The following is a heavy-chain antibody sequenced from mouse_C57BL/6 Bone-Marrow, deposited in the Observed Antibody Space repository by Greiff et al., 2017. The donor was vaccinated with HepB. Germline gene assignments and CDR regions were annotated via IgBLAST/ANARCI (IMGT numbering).Heavy chain of an antibody. V-gene: IGHV1-69*01. CDR2: IDPSDSYT. D-gene: IGHD2-5*01. CDR3: ARRTYYSNYFDY. CDR1: GYTFTSYW. Sequence: VKLQQPGAELVMPGASVKLSCKASGYTFTSYWMHWVKQRPGQGLEWIGEIDPSDSYTNYNQKFKGKSTLTVDKSSSTAYMQLSSLTSEDSAVYYCARRTYYSNYFDYWGQGTTLTVSS. J-gene: IGHJ2*01.